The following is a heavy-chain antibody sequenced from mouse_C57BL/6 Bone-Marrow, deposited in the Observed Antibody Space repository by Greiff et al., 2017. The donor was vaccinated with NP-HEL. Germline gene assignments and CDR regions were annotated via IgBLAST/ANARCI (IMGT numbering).Heavy chain of an antibody. CDR1: GFTFTDYY. V-gene: IGHV7-3*01. D-gene: IGHD1-1*01. CDR3: ARYGTTERFAY. Sequence: EVKLVESGGGLVQPGGSLSLSCAASGFTFTDYYMSWVRQPPGKALEWLGFIRNKANGYTTEYSASVKGRFTISRDNSHSILYLQMNALRAEDSATYYWARYGTTERFAYWGQGTLVTVSA. CDR2: IRNKANGYTT. J-gene: IGHJ3*01.